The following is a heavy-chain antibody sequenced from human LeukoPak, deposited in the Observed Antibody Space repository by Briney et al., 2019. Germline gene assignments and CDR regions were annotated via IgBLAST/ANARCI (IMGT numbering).Heavy chain of an antibody. D-gene: IGHD4-17*01. J-gene: IGHJ4*02. CDR2: INSDGSST. CDR3: AREPYYGDYEPLDY. V-gene: IGHV3-74*01. CDR1: GFTFSSYW. Sequence: GGSLRLSCAASGFTFSSYWMHWVRQAPGKGLVWVSRINSDGSSTNYADSVKGRFTIFRDNAKNTLYMQMNSLRAEDTAVYYCAREPYYGDYEPLDYWGQGTLVNVS.